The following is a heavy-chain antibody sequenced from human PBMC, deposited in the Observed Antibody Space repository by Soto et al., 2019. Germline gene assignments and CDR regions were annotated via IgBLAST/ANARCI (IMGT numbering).Heavy chain of an antibody. Sequence: EVQLVESGGGLVKPGGSLKLSCAASGFTVSGSAVHWVRQASGKGLAWVGRIRSKTNSYATAYAASVKGRFTISRDDSKNTAYLQMNSLKHEDTDVYYCTRPLWELSFPRAFDIWGQGTMVTVSS. CDR2: IRSKTNSYAT. V-gene: IGHV3-73*01. J-gene: IGHJ3*02. CDR3: TRPLWELSFPRAFDI. D-gene: IGHD3-16*02. CDR1: GFTVSGSA.